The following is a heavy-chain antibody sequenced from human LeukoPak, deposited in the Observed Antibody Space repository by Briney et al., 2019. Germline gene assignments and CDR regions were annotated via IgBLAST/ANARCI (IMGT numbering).Heavy chain of an antibody. CDR1: GFIFTDYW. V-gene: IGHV3-7*01. J-gene: IGHJ4*02. CDR3: ARDRGYSTFDY. CDR2: INQDGGEK. D-gene: IGHD3-22*01. Sequence: GGSLRLSCAASGFIFTDYWMYWVRQAPGRGLAWVANINQDGGEKNYVDSVKGRFTISRDNAKNSLYLQMNSLRAEDTAVYSCARDRGYSTFDYWGQGTLVTVSS.